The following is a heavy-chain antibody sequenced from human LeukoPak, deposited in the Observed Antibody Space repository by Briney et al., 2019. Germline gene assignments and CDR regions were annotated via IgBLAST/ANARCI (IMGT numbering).Heavy chain of an antibody. D-gene: IGHD3-22*01. CDR3: ARLYYYDSSGYFQSDY. Sequence: SVKVSCKASGGTFSSYAISWVRQAPGQGLEWMGGIIPIFGTANYAQKFQGRVTITADESTSTAYMELSSLRSEDTAVYYCARLYYYDSSGYFQSDYWGQGTLVTVSS. V-gene: IGHV1-69*13. CDR2: IIPIFGTA. J-gene: IGHJ4*02. CDR1: GGTFSSYA.